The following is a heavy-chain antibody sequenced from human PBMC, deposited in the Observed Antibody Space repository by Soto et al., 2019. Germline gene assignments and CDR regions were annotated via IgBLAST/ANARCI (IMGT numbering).Heavy chain of an antibody. CDR2: ISSSSSYI. CDR3: ARYGDYPLYYYYGMDV. Sequence: EVQLVESGGGLVKPGGSLRLSWAASGFTFSSYSMNWVRQAPGKGLEWVSSISSSSSYIYYADSVKGRFTISRDNAKNSLYLQMNSLRAEDTAVYYCARYGDYPLYYYYGMDVWGQGTTVTVSS. CDR1: GFTFSSYS. D-gene: IGHD4-17*01. J-gene: IGHJ6*02. V-gene: IGHV3-21*01.